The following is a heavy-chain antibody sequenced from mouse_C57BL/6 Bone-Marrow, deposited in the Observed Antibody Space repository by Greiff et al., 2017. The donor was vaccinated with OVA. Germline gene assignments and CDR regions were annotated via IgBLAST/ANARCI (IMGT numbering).Heavy chain of an antibody. J-gene: IGHJ1*03. CDR2: IDPANGNT. Sequence: VQLQQSVAELVRPGASVKLSCTASGFNIKNTYMHWVKQRPEQGLEWIGRIDPANGNTKYAPKFQGKATITADTSSNTAYLQLSSLTYEDTAIYYCSRGDYYGSSYGWYFDVWGTGTTVTVSS. V-gene: IGHV14-3*01. D-gene: IGHD1-1*01. CDR3: SRGDYYGSSYGWYFDV. CDR1: GFNIKNTY.